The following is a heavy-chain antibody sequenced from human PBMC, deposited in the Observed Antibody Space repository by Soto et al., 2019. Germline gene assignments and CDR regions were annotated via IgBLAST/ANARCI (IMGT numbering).Heavy chain of an antibody. Sequence: QVQLVQSGAEVKKPGSSVKVSCKASGDTFSSHSFTWVRQAPGQGLEWMGRIIPFVGPESHAQKFKGRVTIAADQSAGTVYMELSSLISAATAIYDFTAAASIFGAASDYWGQGTLVNVSS. CDR2: IIPFVGPE. V-gene: IGHV1-69*08. D-gene: IGHD3-3*01. CDR3: TAAASIFGAASDY. CDR1: GDTFSSHS. J-gene: IGHJ4*02.